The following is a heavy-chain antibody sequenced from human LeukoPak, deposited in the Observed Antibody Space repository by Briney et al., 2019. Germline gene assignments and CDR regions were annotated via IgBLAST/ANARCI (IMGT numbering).Heavy chain of an antibody. CDR1: GGSISSSNYY. Sequence: SETLSLTCTVSGGSISSSNYYWGWIRQPPGKGLEWIGYIYYSGSTYYNPSLKSRVTISVDTSKNQFSLKLSSVTAADTAVYYCARDLDGDYWFDPWGQGTLVTVSS. J-gene: IGHJ5*02. V-gene: IGHV4-31*03. CDR2: IYYSGST. CDR3: ARDLDGDYWFDP. D-gene: IGHD4-17*01.